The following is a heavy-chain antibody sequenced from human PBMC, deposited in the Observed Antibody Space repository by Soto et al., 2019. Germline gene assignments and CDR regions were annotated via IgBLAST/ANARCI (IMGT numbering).Heavy chain of an antibody. D-gene: IGHD3-22*01. V-gene: IGHV1-69*02. CDR2: IIPILGIA. J-gene: IGHJ4*02. CDR3: ARAPHLYYYDRSGKGDY. CDR1: GGTFSSYT. Sequence: QVQLVQSGAEVKKPGSSVKVSCKASGGTFSSYTISWVRQAPGQGLEWMGRIIPILGIANYAQKFQGRVTITADKSTSTAYMELSSLRSEDTAVYYCARAPHLYYYDRSGKGDYWGQGTLVTVSS.